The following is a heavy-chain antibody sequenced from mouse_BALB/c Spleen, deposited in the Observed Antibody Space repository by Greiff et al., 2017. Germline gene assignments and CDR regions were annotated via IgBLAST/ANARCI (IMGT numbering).Heavy chain of an antibody. D-gene: IGHD3-2*01. CDR2: IDPYDGGT. Sequence: VQLQQSGPELEKPGASVKISCTASGYSFTGYNMNWVKQSTGKSLEWMGNIDPYDGGTSYNQKLKGRATLTLDKSSSTAYMQLNSLTSEDTAVYYCARDTSGPLYAMDYWGPGTSVTVSS. V-gene: IGHV1S135*01. CDR3: ARDTSGPLYAMDY. CDR1: GYSFTGYN. J-gene: IGHJ4*01.